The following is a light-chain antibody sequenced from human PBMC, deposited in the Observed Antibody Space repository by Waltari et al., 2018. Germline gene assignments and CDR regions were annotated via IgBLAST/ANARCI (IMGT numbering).Light chain of an antibody. Sequence: EIVLTHSPATVSLSPVESASLSCRASQTIGIYVAWYQQKPSQAPRLLIYDASTRATGIPARISGSGSGTDFTLTISSLEPEDFAVYFCQQRSPWPPYTFGPGTKLEIK. CDR1: QTIGIY. CDR2: DAS. CDR3: QQRSPWPPYT. V-gene: IGKV3-11*01. J-gene: IGKJ2*01.